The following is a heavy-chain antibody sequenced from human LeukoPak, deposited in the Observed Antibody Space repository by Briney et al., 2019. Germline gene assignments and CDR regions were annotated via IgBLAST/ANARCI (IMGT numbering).Heavy chain of an antibody. D-gene: IGHD2-15*01. CDR1: GFTLSDFW. Sequence: GGSLRLSCAASGFTLSDFWMSWVRQAPGKGLEWVANINQDGTEKSYVDSVKGRFTISRDNAKNSLYLQMNSLRAEDTAVYYCARVAHCSGGSCYSKVALYGMDVWGQGTTVTVSS. CDR2: INQDGTEK. V-gene: IGHV3-7*04. CDR3: ARVAHCSGGSCYSKVALYGMDV. J-gene: IGHJ6*02.